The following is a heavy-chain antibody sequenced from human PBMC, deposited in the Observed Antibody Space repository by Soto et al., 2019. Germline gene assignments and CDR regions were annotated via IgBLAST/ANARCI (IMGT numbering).Heavy chain of an antibody. Sequence: QVQLVQPGAEVRRPGSSVKVSCKASGGSFSSYAISWVRQAPGQGLEWMGAINPIFGAAHYEQKFQGRVTITADEITSTAYMELTGMSSDDTAVYFCAREGRHFDYWGQGTLVTVSS. V-gene: IGHV1-69*01. CDR1: GGSFSSYA. CDR2: INPIFGAA. CDR3: AREGRHFDY. J-gene: IGHJ4*02.